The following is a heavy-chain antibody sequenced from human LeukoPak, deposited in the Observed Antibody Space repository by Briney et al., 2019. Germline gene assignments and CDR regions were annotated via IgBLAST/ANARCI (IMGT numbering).Heavy chain of an antibody. Sequence: PSETLSLTCTVSGGSISSSSYYWGWIRQPPGKGLEWIGSIYYSGSTYYNPSLKSRVTISVDTSKNQFSLKLSSVTAADTAVYYCARRPPVYQLLHEGILYYPSWGQGTLVTVSS. J-gene: IGHJ4*02. V-gene: IGHV4-39*01. D-gene: IGHD2-2*01. CDR1: GGSISSSSYY. CDR3: ARRPPVYQLLHEGILYYPS. CDR2: IYYSGST.